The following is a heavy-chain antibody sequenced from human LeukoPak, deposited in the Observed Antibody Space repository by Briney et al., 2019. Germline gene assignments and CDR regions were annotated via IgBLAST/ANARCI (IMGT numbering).Heavy chain of an antibody. J-gene: IGHJ3*02. CDR1: GFTFSYFW. D-gene: IGHD6-13*01. CDR2: IKEDGSEK. V-gene: IGHV3-7*01. CDR3: ARDSGSCRGCAFDI. Sequence: GGSLRLSCAAAGFTFSYFWMSWVRQAPGKGLEWVANIKEDGSEKYYVPSVKGRFTISRDNAKNSLYLQMNSLRAEDTAVYYCARDSGSCRGCAFDIWGQGTMVTVSS.